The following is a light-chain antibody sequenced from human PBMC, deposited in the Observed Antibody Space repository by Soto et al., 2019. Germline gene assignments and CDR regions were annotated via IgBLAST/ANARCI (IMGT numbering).Light chain of an antibody. CDR3: QQYGSSPRT. V-gene: IGKV3-20*01. CDR2: GAS. Sequence: EIVLTQSPGTLSLSPGASSTLSCRASQSVSSSYLAWYQQKPGQAPRLLIYGASNRATGIPDRFSGSGSGTDFTLTISRLEPEDFAVYYCQQYGSSPRTFGQGTKVDIK. J-gene: IGKJ1*01. CDR1: QSVSSSY.